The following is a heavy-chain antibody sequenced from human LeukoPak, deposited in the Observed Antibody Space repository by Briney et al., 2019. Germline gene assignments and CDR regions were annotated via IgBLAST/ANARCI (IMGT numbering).Heavy chain of an antibody. J-gene: IGHJ4*02. D-gene: IGHD4-17*01. CDR2: INSDGSST. V-gene: IGHV3-74*01. Sequence: PGGSLRLSCAASGFTFSSYWMHWVRQAPGKGLVWVSRINSDGSSTSYADSVKGRFTISRDNAKNTLYLQMNSLRAEDTAVYYCARVFYYGEIDYWGQGTLVTVSS. CDR1: GFTFSSYW. CDR3: ARVFYYGEIDY.